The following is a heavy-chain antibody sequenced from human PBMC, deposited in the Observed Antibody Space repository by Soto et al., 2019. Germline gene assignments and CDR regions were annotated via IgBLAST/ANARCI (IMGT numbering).Heavy chain of an antibody. CDR2: ISSSSSYI. CDR3: ARYQRGRGGATPFDP. J-gene: IGHJ5*02. Sequence: EVQLVESGGGLVKPGGSLRLSCAASGFTFSSYSMNWVRQAPGKGLEWVSSISSSSSYIYYADSVKGRFTISRDNAKNSLYLQMNSLRAEDTAVYYCARYQRGRGGATPFDPWGQGTLVTVSS. V-gene: IGHV3-21*01. CDR1: GFTFSSYS. D-gene: IGHD1-26*01.